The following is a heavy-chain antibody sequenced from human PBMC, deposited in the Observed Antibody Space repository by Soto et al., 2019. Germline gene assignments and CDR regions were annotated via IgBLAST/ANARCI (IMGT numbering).Heavy chain of an antibody. Sequence: SETLSLTCTVSGGSVSNSNYYCGWIRQAPGKGLEWSGSVYYRVRSYSKSSVKSRVTISVNTSKNQFSLNLNSVTAADTAVYYCLSQRTSVLTQAYFDYWGPGALV. CDR1: GGSVSNSNYY. D-gene: IGHD2-8*01. V-gene: IGHV4-39*01. CDR2: VYYRVRS. CDR3: LSQRTSVLTQAYFDY. J-gene: IGHJ4*02.